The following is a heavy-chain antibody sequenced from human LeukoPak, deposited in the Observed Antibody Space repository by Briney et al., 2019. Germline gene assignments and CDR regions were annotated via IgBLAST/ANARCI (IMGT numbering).Heavy chain of an antibody. J-gene: IGHJ4*02. D-gene: IGHD3-10*01. V-gene: IGHV1-69*01. CDR2: IIPIFGTA. CDR3: ARLHGQYGSGSYHLDY. CDR1: GGTFSSYA. Sequence: SLKVSCKASGGTFSSYAISWVRQAPGQGLEWMGGIIPIFGTANYAQKFQGRVTITADESTSTAYMELSSLRSEDTAVYYCARLHGQYGSGSYHLDYWGQGTLVTVSS.